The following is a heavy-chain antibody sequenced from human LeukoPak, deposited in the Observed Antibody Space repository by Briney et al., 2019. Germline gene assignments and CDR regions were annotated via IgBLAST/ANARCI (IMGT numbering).Heavy chain of an antibody. V-gene: IGHV3-7*01. CDR3: VRGGWELDY. D-gene: IGHD1-26*01. J-gene: IGHJ4*02. CDR1: GFTFKYYW. CDR2: MKEDGTEE. Sequence: PGGSLRLSCAASGFTFKYYWMSWVRQAPGKGLEWVAHMKEDGTEEYYVDSVKGRFTIFRDDAKSSLFLQINSLTAEDTALYYCVRGGWELDYWGQGTLVTVSS.